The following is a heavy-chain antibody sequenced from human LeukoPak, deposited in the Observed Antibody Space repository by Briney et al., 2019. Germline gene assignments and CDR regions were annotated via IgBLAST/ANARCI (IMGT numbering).Heavy chain of an antibody. V-gene: IGHV3-64*02. D-gene: IGHD3-3*01. J-gene: IGHJ5*02. Sequence: GGSLRLSCVASGFTFSSYSMHWVRQAPGEGPEYVSAVSGDGGTAYYADSVKGRFTVSRDNSKNMLYLQMGSLRAEDTAVYYCARATEYYDFWSGYKQKGVNWFDPWGQGTLVTVSS. CDR3: ARATEYYDFWSGYKQKGVNWFDP. CDR2: VSGDGGTA. CDR1: GFTFSSYS.